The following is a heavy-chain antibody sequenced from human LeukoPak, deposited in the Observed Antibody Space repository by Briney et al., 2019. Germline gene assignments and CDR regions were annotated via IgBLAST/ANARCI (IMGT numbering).Heavy chain of an antibody. CDR1: GVAFSGYY. CDR3: ARRKLWLRFELDY. CDR2: INHSGST. V-gene: IGHV4-34*01. J-gene: IGHJ4*02. Sequence: SETLSLTCAVYGVAFSGYYWSWIRQPPGKGLEWIGEINHSGSTNYNPSLKSRVTISVDTSKNQFSLKLSSVTAADTAVYHCARRKLWLRFELDYWGQGTLVTVSS. D-gene: IGHD5-18*01.